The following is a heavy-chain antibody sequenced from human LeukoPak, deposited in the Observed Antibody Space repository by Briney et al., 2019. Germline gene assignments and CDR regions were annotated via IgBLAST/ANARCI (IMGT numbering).Heavy chain of an antibody. D-gene: IGHD3-22*01. V-gene: IGHV1-8*03. Sequence: ASVKVSCKASGYTFTSYDINWVRQATGQGLEWMGWMNPNSGNTGYAQKFQGRVTITRNTSISTAYMELSSLRSEDTAVYYCARDPYYDSSGYYFGYWGQGTLVTVPS. CDR3: ARDPYYDSSGYYFGY. CDR1: GYTFTSYD. CDR2: MNPNSGNT. J-gene: IGHJ4*02.